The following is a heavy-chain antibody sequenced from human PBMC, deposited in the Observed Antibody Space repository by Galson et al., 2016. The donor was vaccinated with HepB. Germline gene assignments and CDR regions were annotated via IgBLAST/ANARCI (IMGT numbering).Heavy chain of an antibody. CDR3: ARSHVPGSDRKNYYMDV. CDR1: EFTFSSYW. V-gene: IGHV3-74*01. D-gene: IGHD3-16*01. Sequence: SLRLSCAASEFTFSSYWMHWVRQAPGKGLVWVSRVNSDGSGTGYADSVKGRFTISRDNAKNMLFLQMNSLKVEDTAVYYCARSHVPGSDRKNYYMDVWGRGTTVTVSS. CDR2: VNSDGSGT. J-gene: IGHJ6*03.